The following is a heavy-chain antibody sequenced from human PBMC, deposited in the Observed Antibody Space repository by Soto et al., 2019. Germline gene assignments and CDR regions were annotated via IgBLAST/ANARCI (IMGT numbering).Heavy chain of an antibody. CDR2: IYTSGTI. V-gene: IGHV4-4*07. D-gene: IGHD1-26*01. Sequence: QVQLQESGPGLVQPSETLSLTCTVYGGSMTSNYWSWIRQPAGKGLEWIGRIYTSGTINYDPSLRRPVTMSIDASKNQFSLKLTSVTAADTAVYYCARDRGATPTTWFDPWGHGTLVTVSS. J-gene: IGHJ5*02. CDR3: ARDRGATPTTWFDP. CDR1: GGSMTSNY.